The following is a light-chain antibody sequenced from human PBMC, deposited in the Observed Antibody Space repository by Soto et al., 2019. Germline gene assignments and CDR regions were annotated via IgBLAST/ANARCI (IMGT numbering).Light chain of an antibody. CDR3: QHYNRYAPWT. V-gene: IGKV1-5*03. J-gene: IGKJ1*01. CDR2: KAS. Sequence: IQMTQSPSSLSASVGDRVTISCRASQGIRDELGWYQQKAGKAPNLLIYKASSLESGVPSRFSGSESGTEFTLTISSLQPDAFANYYCQHYNRYAPWTFGTGNKV. CDR1: QGIRDE.